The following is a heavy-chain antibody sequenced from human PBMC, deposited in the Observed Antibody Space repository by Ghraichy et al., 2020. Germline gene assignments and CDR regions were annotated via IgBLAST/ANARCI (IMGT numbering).Heavy chain of an antibody. CDR1: GGSISSYY. CDR3: ARDDLDCSGGSCHLGYYGMDV. CDR2: IYYSGST. Sequence: SETLSLTCTVSGGSISSYYWSWIRQPPGKGLEWIGYIYYSGSTNYNPSLKSRVTISVDTSKNQFSLKLNSVTAADTSVYSCARDDLDCSGGSCHLGYYGMDVWGQGTTVTVSS. D-gene: IGHD2-15*01. J-gene: IGHJ6*02. V-gene: IGHV4-59*01.